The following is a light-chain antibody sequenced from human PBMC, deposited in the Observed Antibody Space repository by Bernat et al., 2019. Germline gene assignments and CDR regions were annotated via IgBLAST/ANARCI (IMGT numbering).Light chain of an antibody. CDR2: DVT. CDR1: SSDVGRYNY. Sequence: QSALTQPRSVSGSPGQSVTISCTGTSSDVGRYNYVSWYQQHPGKVPKLIISDVTKRPSGVPDRFSGSKSGNTASLTISGLQVEDEADYYCCSFAGSNILGVFGTGTEVTVL. CDR3: CSFAGSNILGV. V-gene: IGLV2-11*01. J-gene: IGLJ1*01.